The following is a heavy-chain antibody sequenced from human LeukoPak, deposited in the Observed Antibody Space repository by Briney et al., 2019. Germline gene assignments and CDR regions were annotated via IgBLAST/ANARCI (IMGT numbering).Heavy chain of an antibody. Sequence: PSQTLSLTCAVSGGSISSGGYSWSWIRQPPGKGLEWIGYIYHSGGTYYNPSLKSRVTISVDRSKNQFSLKLSSVTAADTAVYYCARGRYCSGGSCYSADPLDYWGQGTLVTVSS. CDR1: GGSISSGGYS. J-gene: IGHJ4*02. CDR3: ARGRYCSGGSCYSADPLDY. V-gene: IGHV4-30-2*01. D-gene: IGHD2-15*01. CDR2: IYHSGGT.